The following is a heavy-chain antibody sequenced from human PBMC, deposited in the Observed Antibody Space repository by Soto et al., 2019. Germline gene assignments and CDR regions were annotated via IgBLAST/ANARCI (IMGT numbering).Heavy chain of an antibody. D-gene: IGHD3-22*01. Sequence: GGSLRLSCAVSGFNFSSYEMNWVRQAPGKGLEWVSYISSSGDSIYYADSLKGRFTISRDNAKNSLFLQLDSLRAEDTAVYFCVRARSTDSRPDYWGQGTLVTV. CDR2: ISSSGDSI. V-gene: IGHV3-48*03. CDR3: VRARSTDSRPDY. CDR1: GFNFSSYE. J-gene: IGHJ4*02.